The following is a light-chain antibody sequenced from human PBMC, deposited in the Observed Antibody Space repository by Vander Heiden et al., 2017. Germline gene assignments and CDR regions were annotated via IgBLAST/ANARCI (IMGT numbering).Light chain of an antibody. CDR1: SSNIGKNY. V-gene: IGLV1-51*01. CDR2: DNN. CDR3: ATWDSSLSAVV. Sequence: QSVLTQPPSVSAAPGQMVSISCSGRSSNIGKNYVSWYRQPPGTAPKVLSYDNNKRPSGIPDRISGSKSGTSATLDITELQTGDEADYYCATWDSSLSAVVFGGGTKLTVL. J-gene: IGLJ2*01.